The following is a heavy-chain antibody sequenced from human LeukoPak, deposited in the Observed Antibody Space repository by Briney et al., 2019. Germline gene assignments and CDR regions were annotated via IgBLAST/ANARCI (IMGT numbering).Heavy chain of an antibody. CDR1: GFTFSSYS. V-gene: IGHV3-48*02. D-gene: IGHD3-22*01. J-gene: IGHJ5*02. CDR3: ARRGYGSSGYTNWFDP. CDR2: ISSSSSTI. Sequence: GGALRLSCAASGFTFSSYSMKWVRQAPGAGQWWISYISSSSSTIYTADSVKGRFTISRDNAKNSLYLQMNSLRDEDTAVYYCARRGYGSSGYTNWFDPWGQGTLVTVSS.